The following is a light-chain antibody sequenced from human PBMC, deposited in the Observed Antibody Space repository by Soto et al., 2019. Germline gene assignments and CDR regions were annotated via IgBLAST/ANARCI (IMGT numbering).Light chain of an antibody. J-gene: IGLJ7*01. CDR3: ADWGDSVTRPV. CDR1: SSNIGSNN. CDR2: RNN. Sequence: QSVLTQPPSASGTPGQRGTLSFSGTSSNIGSNNVNWYQQLPGPAPKRLSYRNNHRPSGVPDRFSGSKSGTSASLAISEIQSDDEGDYYCADWGDSVTRPVFGGGTQLTV. V-gene: IGLV1-44*01.